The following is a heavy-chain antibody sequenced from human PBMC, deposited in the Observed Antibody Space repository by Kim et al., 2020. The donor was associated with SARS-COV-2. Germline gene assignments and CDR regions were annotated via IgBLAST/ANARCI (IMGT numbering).Heavy chain of an antibody. CDR1: GDFISWSDNY. D-gene: IGHD4-17*01. CDR2: VYHSGST. Sequence: SETLSLTCTVSGDFISWSDNYWGWIRQPPGKGLEWIGSVYHSGSTYHKPSLKSRVTISVDTSKNQFTLNLSSVTAADTAVFYCVSHPPYGVFGGVDTWGQGTLVGFSS. V-gene: IGHV4-39*01. J-gene: IGHJ5*01. CDR3: VSHPPYGVFGGVDT.